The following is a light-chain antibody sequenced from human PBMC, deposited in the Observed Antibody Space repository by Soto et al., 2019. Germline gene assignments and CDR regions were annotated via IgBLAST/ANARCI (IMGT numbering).Light chain of an antibody. CDR1: SSDVGNYTY. V-gene: IGLV2-8*01. J-gene: IGLJ3*02. Sequence: QSALTQSPSASGSPGQSVTISCTGTSSDVGNYTYVSWYQQHPGKAPKLMIYEVSKRPSGVPDRFSGSKSGNTASLTVSGLLVEDEADYYCSSYAGSNLWVFGGGTKLTVL. CDR3: SSYAGSNLWV. CDR2: EVS.